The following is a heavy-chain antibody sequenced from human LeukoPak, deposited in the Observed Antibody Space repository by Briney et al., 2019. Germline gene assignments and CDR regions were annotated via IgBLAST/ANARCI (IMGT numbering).Heavy chain of an antibody. Sequence: SETLSLTCAVYGGSFSGYYWGWIRQPPGKGLEWIGSVHHSGSTYYNPSLKSRITIFVDTSKNHFSLKLSSVTAADTAVYYCASLYGGNSWNFDYWGQGTLVTVSS. CDR2: VHHSGST. V-gene: IGHV4-38-2*01. CDR3: ASLYGGNSWNFDY. D-gene: IGHD4-23*01. CDR1: GGSFSGYY. J-gene: IGHJ4*02.